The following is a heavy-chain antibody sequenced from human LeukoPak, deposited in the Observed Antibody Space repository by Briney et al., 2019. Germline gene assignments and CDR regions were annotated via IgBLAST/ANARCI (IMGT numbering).Heavy chain of an antibody. J-gene: IGHJ3*02. D-gene: IGHD3-16*01. CDR1: GYTFTGYY. V-gene: IGHV1-2*04. CDR3: ARARPGWGKAFDI. CDR2: INPNSGGT. Sequence: ASVKVSCKASGYTFTGYYMHWVRQAPGQGLEWMGWINPNSGGTNYAQKFQGWVTMTRDTSISTAYMELSRLRSDDTAVYYCARARPGWGKAFDIWGQGTMVTVSS.